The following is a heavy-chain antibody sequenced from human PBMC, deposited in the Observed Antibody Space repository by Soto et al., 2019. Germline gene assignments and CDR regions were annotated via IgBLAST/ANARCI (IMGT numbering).Heavy chain of an antibody. CDR3: AKESGGATATLGYYYFYMEV. D-gene: IGHD5-12*01. J-gene: IGHJ6*03. V-gene: IGHV1-2*04. CDR2: INPNSGVT. CDR1: GDTFNDYY. Sequence: QVQLVQSGAEVKKPGASVTVSCRSSGDTFNDYYIHWVRQAPGQGLEWMGWINPNSGVTKYAQKLQGWGTMGRDTSSRTVYMQLSRLRSDDTGVYYCAKESGGATATLGYYYFYMEVWGTGTTVTVSS.